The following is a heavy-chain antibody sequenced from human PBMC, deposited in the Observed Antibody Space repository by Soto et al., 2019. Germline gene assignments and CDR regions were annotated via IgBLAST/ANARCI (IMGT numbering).Heavy chain of an antibody. V-gene: IGHV1-69*01. CDR1: GDTFSSYV. J-gene: IGHJ4*02. D-gene: IGHD6-13*01. Sequence: QVQLVQSGAEVKKPGSSVRVSCKASGDTFSSYVISWVRQAPGQGLEWMGGIMPFIGTTNYAQKFQGRVTITADESTSTVYMELSSLRSEDTAVYYCARGGYSSSWRFDYWGQGTLVSVCS. CDR2: IMPFIGTT. CDR3: ARGGYSSSWRFDY.